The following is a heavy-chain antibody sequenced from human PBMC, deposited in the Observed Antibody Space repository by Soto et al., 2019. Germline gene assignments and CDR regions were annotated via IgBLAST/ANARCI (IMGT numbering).Heavy chain of an antibody. J-gene: IGHJ5*02. CDR3: ARDWGSGYYHFEP. Sequence: SETLSLTCAVSGYSISSGFSWGWIRQPPGKGLEWIGSIDHSGSTHYNASLKIRLSISLDTSKNQFSLKLRSVTAADTAVYYCARDWGSGYYHFEPWGQGTLLTVSS. V-gene: IGHV4-38-2*02. D-gene: IGHD5-12*01. CDR2: IDHSGST. CDR1: GYSISSGFS.